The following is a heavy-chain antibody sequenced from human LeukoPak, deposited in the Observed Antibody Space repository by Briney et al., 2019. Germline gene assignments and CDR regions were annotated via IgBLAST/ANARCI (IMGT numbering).Heavy chain of an antibody. CDR3: AREGRSYYDY. D-gene: IGHD3-10*01. Sequence: PGRSLRLSCAASGFTFSSYAMHWVRQAPGKGLEWVAVISYDGSDKYYADSVKGRFTISRDNSKNTLYLQMNSLRAEDTAVYYCAREGRSYYDYWGQGTLVTVSS. CDR1: GFTFSSYA. V-gene: IGHV3-30-3*01. J-gene: IGHJ4*02. CDR2: ISYDGSDK.